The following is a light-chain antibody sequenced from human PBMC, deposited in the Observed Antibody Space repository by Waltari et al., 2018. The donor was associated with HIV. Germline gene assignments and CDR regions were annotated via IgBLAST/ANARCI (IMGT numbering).Light chain of an antibody. Sequence: QSVLTQPPSASGTPGRRVTISCSGSSSNIGSNTVNWYQQLPETAPKPLIYGNNHRPSGVPDRFSGSKSGTSASLAISGLQSEDEADYYCATWDDSLSWVFGGGTKLTVL. CDR2: GNN. V-gene: IGLV1-44*01. CDR1: SSNIGSNT. CDR3: ATWDDSLSWV. J-gene: IGLJ3*02.